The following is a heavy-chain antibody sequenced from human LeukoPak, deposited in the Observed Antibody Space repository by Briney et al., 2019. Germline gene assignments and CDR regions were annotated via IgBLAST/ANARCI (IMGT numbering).Heavy chain of an antibody. V-gene: IGHV3-30*04. Sequence: GKSLRLSCAASGFTFTRYDMHWVRQAPGKGLEWVAVVSNDETNKDYGNSVKGRFTISRDNAKNSLYLQMNSLRDEDTAVYYCARDDGYWGQGTLVTVSS. CDR2: VSNDETNK. J-gene: IGHJ4*02. CDR3: ARDDGY. CDR1: GFTFTRYD.